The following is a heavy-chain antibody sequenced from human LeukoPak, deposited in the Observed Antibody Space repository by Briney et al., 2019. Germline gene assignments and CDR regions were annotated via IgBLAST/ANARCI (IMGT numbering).Heavy chain of an antibody. CDR1: GGSISSYY. CDR2: IYYSGST. CDR3: ARDLVPGTTGY. D-gene: IGHD1-1*01. V-gene: IGHV4-59*01. Sequence: SETLSLTCTVSGGSISSYYWSWIRQPPGKGLEWIGYIYYSGSTNHNPSLKSRVTISVDTSKNQFSLKLSSVTAADTAVYYCARDLVPGTTGYWGQGTLVTVSS. J-gene: IGHJ4*02.